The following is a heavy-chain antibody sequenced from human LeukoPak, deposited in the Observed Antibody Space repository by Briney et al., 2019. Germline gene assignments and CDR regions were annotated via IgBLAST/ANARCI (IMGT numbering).Heavy chain of an antibody. J-gene: IGHJ4*02. CDR1: GGSMSSGSYY. V-gene: IGHV4-39*01. D-gene: IGHD3-10*01. CDR2: IYYSGST. Sequence: SGTLSLTCTVSGGSMSSGSYYWGWIRQPPGKGLEWIGSIYYSGSTYYNSSLKSRVTISVDASKNQFSLKLSSVTAADTAVYYCARTRYYYNSRSYGAPYYFDYWGQGTLVTVSS. CDR3: ARTRYYYNSRSYGAPYYFDY.